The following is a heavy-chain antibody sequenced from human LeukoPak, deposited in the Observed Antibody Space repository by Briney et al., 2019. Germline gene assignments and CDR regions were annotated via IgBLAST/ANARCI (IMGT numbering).Heavy chain of an antibody. CDR2: ISHSGST. CDR3: ARSANAFDI. Sequence: PSETLSLTCAVSGGSVSGYYWSWIRQPPGKRPEWIGKISHSGSTNYNPSLKSRVTISVDTSTNQFSLNLSSVTAADTAVYYCARSANAFDIWGQGTMVTVSS. J-gene: IGHJ3*02. CDR1: GGSVSGYY. V-gene: IGHV4-34*01.